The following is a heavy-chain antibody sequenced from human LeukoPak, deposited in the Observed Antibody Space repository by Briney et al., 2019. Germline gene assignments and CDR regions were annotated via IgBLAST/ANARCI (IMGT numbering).Heavy chain of an antibody. Sequence: ASVKVSCKASGYTSTSYDINWVRQATGQGLEWMGWMSPNSGNTGYAQKLQGRVTMTTDTSTSTAYMELRSLRSDDTAVYYCARDRAYDFWSVGPKEYYYYYYGMDVWGQGTTVTVSS. CDR1: GYTSTSYD. CDR2: MSPNSGNT. V-gene: IGHV1-8*01. D-gene: IGHD3-3*01. J-gene: IGHJ6*02. CDR3: ARDRAYDFWSVGPKEYYYYYYGMDV.